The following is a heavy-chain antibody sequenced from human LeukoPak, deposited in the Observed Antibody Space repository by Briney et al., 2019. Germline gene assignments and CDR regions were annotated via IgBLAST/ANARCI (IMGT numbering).Heavy chain of an antibody. CDR2: ISGSGGST. J-gene: IGHJ4*02. D-gene: IGHD6-13*01. CDR3: ANPRDSSTWYTFDY. CDR1: GFTFSSYA. V-gene: IGHV3-23*01. Sequence: GGSLRLSCAASGFTFSSYAMSWVRQAPGKGLEWVSAISGSGGSTYYADSVKGRFTISRDNSKNTLYLQMNSLRAEDTAVYYCANPRDSSTWYTFDYWGQGTLVTVSS.